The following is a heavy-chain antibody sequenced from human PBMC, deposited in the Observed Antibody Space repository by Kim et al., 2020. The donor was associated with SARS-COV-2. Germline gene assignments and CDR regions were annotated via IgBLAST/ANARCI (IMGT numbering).Heavy chain of an antibody. Sequence: ASVKVSCKASGYTFTSYYMHWVRQAPGQGLEWMGIINPSGGSTSYAQKFQGRVTMTRDTSTSTVYMELSSLRSEDTAVYYCARDYCSGGSCYPRGNDYWGQGTLVTVSS. V-gene: IGHV1-46*01. CDR3: ARDYCSGGSCYPRGNDY. CDR1: GYTFTSYY. D-gene: IGHD2-15*01. J-gene: IGHJ4*02. CDR2: INPSGGST.